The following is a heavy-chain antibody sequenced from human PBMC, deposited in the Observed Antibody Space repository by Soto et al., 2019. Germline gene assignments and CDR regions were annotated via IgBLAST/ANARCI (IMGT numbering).Heavy chain of an antibody. V-gene: IGHV3-33*01. CDR3: GAGAYFFDY. CDR1: GFTFSSYG. CDR2: IWYDGSKK. Sequence: QVQLAESGGGVVQPGRSLRLSCAASGFTFSSYGMQWVRQAPGKGLEWVAVIWYDGSKKYYADSVKGRFTISRDNSKNTLYLQMNSLRAEDTAVYYCGAGAYFFDYWGQGTLVTVSS. D-gene: IGHD3-10*01. J-gene: IGHJ4*02.